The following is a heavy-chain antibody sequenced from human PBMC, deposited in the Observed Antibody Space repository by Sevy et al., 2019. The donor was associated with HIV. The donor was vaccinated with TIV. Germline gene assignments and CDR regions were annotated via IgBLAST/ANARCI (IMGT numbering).Heavy chain of an antibody. V-gene: IGHV3-30*02. Sequence: GGSLRLSCAASGFTFSNHGMHWVRQAPGKGLEWVAFIRYDGSNEYYGDSVKGRFTISRDNCKNTLYLQMTSLRPEDTAVYFCAKDRKVLLVVYAIPFDVFDIWGHGTMVTVSS. CDR2: IRYDGSNE. CDR3: AKDRKVLLVVYAIPFDVFDI. CDR1: GFTFSNHG. J-gene: IGHJ3*02. D-gene: IGHD2-8*02.